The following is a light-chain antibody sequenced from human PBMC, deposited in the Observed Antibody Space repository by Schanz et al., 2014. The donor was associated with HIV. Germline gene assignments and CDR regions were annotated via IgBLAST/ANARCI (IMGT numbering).Light chain of an antibody. J-gene: IGLJ2*01. Sequence: QSVLTQPPSASGTPGQRVTISCSGSRSNIGRNTVNWYQQLPGMAPKLLIYSNDQRPSGVPDRFSGSKSGTSASLAISGLQSEDEADYYCQSYDKSLSVVVFGGGTKLTVL. V-gene: IGLV1-44*01. CDR1: RSNIGRNT. CDR3: QSYDKSLSVVV. CDR2: SND.